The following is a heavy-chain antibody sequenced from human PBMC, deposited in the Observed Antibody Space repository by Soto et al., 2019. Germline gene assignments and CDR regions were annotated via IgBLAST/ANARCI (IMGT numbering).Heavy chain of an antibody. V-gene: IGHV4-4*07. Sequence: LSLTCTVSGGSISNYYWSWIRQPAGKGLEWIGRIYASGSTNYNPSLNSRVTMSVDTSKNQFSLKLSSVTAADTAVYYCARDRAVTGNDNWFDPWGQGTLVTVPQ. CDR2: IYASGST. CDR3: ARDRAVTGNDNWFDP. J-gene: IGHJ5*02. CDR1: GGSISNYY. D-gene: IGHD1-20*01.